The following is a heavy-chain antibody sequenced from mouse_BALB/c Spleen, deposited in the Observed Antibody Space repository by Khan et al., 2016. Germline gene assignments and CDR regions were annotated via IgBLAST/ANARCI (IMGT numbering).Heavy chain of an antibody. CDR2: IDPANGNT. D-gene: IGHD2-4*01. Sequence: VQLQQSGAELVKPGASVKLSCTVSGFNIKDTYMHWVNQRPEQGLEWIGRIDPANGNTKYDPKFQDKATITADTSSNTAYLQLSSLTSEDTAVYYCSRGVYDYELAYWDQGTLVTVSA. CDR3: SRGVYDYELAY. CDR1: GFNIKDTY. J-gene: IGHJ3*01. V-gene: IGHV14-3*02.